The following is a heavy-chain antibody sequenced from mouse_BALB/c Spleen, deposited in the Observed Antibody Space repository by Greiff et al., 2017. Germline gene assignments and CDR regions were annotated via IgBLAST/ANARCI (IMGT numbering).Heavy chain of an antibody. D-gene: IGHD2-4*01. Sequence: EVQLQQSGPELVKPGASVKMSCKASGYTFTSYVMHWVKQKPGQGLEWIGYINPYNDGTKYNEKFKRKATLTVDKSSSTAYMQLSSLTSEDSAVYYCTMTTGDYYAMDYWGQGTSVTVSS. CDR3: TMTTGDYYAMDY. J-gene: IGHJ4*01. V-gene: IGHV1-14*01. CDR1: GYTFTSYV. CDR2: INPYNDGT.